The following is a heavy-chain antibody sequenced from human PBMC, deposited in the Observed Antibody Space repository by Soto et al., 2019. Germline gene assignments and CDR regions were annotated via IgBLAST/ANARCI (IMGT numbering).Heavy chain of an antibody. V-gene: IGHV3-33*01. CDR3: ASRSPALDY. CDR2: IWSDGSNK. Sequence: LRLSCAASGFPFSTYGMHWVRQAPGKGLGWVAVIWSDGSNKYYADSVKGRFTISRDNSKNTLYLQMNSLRAEDTAVYYCASRSPALDYWGQGTLVTVAS. CDR1: GFPFSTYG. D-gene: IGHD2-2*01. J-gene: IGHJ4*02.